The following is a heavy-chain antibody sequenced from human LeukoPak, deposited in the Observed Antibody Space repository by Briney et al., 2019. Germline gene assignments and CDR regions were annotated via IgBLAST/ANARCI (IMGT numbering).Heavy chain of an antibody. CDR1: GFAFSTYA. CDR2: ISTSGPAT. CDR3: AKARGSSVYEQFDY. D-gene: IGHD5/OR15-5a*01. J-gene: IGHJ4*02. V-gene: IGHV3-23*01. Sequence: GGSLRLSCAASGFAFSTYAMTWVRQAPEKGLQWVSTISTSGPATYYADSVEGRFTISRDNSKNTLYLQMNSLRADDTAVYYCAKARGSSVYEQFDYWGQGTQVTVSP.